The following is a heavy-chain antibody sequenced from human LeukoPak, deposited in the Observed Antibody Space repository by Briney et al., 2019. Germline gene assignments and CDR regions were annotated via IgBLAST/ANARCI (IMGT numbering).Heavy chain of an antibody. CDR1: GFTFSNYG. Sequence: PGRSLRLSCAASGFTFSNYGMHWVRQAPGKGLEWVALIWYGAINKDDSDSVKGRFTISRDNSKNTLYLQMNSLRAEDTAVYYCTRDRAADYWGQGTLASVSS. J-gene: IGHJ4*02. V-gene: IGHV3-33*01. CDR3: TRDRAADY. CDR2: IWYGAINK. D-gene: IGHD3-10*01.